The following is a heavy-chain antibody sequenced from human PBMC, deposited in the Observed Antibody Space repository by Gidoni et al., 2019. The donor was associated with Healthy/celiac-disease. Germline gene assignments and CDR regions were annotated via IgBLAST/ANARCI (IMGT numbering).Heavy chain of an antibody. D-gene: IGHD2-2*01. V-gene: IGHV4-39*01. CDR1: GGSISSSSYY. CDR2: IYYSGST. J-gene: IGHJ5*02. CDR3: ARQVVPAAICWFDP. Sequence: QLQLQESGPGLVKPSETLSLTCTVSGGSISSSSYYWGWIRQPPGKGLEWIGSIYYSGSTYYNPSLKSRVTISVDTSKNQFSLKLSAVTAADTAVYYCARQVVPAAICWFDPWGQGTLVTVSS.